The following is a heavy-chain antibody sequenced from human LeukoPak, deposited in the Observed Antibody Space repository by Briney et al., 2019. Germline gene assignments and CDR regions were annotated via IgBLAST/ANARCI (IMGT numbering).Heavy chain of an antibody. J-gene: IGHJ4*02. CDR3: ARGERGDSGYDY. V-gene: IGHV1-69*01. CDR1: GGTFSSYA. D-gene: IGHD5-12*01. CDR2: IIPIFGTA. Sequence: SVKVSCKASGGTFSSYAISWVRHAPGQRREWMGGIIPIFGTANYAQKFQGRVTITADESTSTAYMELSSLRSEDTAVYYCARGERGDSGYDYWGQGTLVTVSS.